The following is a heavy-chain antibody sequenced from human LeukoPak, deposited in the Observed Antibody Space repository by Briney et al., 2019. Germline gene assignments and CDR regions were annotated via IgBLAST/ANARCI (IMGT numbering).Heavy chain of an antibody. J-gene: IGHJ4*02. D-gene: IGHD1-14*01. CDR2: ISAYNGNT. CDR3: ARGSLGWGSEPEYFDY. CDR1: GYTFTSYG. Sequence: ASVKVSCKASGYTFTSYGISWVRQAPGQGLEWMGWISAYNGNTNYAQKLQGRVTMTTDTSTSTVAMELRSLRSDDTAIYYCARGSLGWGSEPEYFDYWGQGTLVTVSS. V-gene: IGHV1-18*01.